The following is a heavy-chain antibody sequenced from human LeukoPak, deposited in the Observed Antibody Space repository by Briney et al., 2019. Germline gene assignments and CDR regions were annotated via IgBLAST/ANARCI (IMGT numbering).Heavy chain of an antibody. CDR1: GYTFTGYY. V-gene: IGHV1-2*02. Sequence: ASVKVSCKASGYTFTGYYMHWVRQAPGQGLEWMGWINPNSGGTNYAQKFQGRVTMTRDTSISTAYMELSRLRSDDTAVYYCARLIRRYYTYYMDVWGKGTTVTVSS. D-gene: IGHD3-3*01. CDR3: ARLIRRYYTYYMDV. J-gene: IGHJ6*03. CDR2: INPNSGGT.